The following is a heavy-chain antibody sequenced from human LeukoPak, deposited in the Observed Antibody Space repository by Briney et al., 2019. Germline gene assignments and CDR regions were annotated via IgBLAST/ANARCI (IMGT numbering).Heavy chain of an antibody. CDR3: ARDQGDGYNLYYYGMDV. Sequence: VASVKVSCKASSYTFTSYGISWVRQAPGQGLEWMGGIIPIFGTANYAQKFQGRVTITADESTSTAYMELSSLRSEDTAVYYCARDQGDGYNLYYYGMDVWGQGTTVTVSS. D-gene: IGHD5-24*01. V-gene: IGHV1-69*13. J-gene: IGHJ6*02. CDR2: IIPIFGTA. CDR1: SYTFTSYG.